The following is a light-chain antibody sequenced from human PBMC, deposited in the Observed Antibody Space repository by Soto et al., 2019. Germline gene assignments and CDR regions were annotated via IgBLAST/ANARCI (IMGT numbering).Light chain of an antibody. J-gene: IGKJ5*01. CDR2: DAS. Sequence: DIQMTQSPSSLSASVGDRVTITCRASQSISNSLAWYQQKPGGAPKLLIYDASSLPSALPSRFSGRGSGTEFTLTISSLQPDDFATYYCQQYNSFSITFGQGTRLEI. CDR1: QSISNS. V-gene: IGKV1-5*01. CDR3: QQYNSFSIT.